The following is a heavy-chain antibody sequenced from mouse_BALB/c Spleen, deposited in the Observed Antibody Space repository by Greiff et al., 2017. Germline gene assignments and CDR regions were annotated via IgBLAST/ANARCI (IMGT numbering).Heavy chain of an antibody. CDR2: IRNKANGYTT. V-gene: IGHV7-3*02. Sequence: EVQRVESGGGLVQPGGSLRLSCAISGFTFTDYYISWVRQPPGKALEWLGFIRNKANGYTTEYSASVKGRFTISRDNSQSILYLQMNTLRAEDSATYYWAKDDDIGYDVNNAMDYWGQGTSVTVSA. J-gene: IGHJ4*01. D-gene: IGHD2-2*01. CDR1: GFTFTDYY. CDR3: AKDDDIGYDVNNAMDY.